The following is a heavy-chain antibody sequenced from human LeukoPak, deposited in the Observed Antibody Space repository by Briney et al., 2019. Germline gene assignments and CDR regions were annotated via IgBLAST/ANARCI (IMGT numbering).Heavy chain of an antibody. D-gene: IGHD2-2*01. CDR2: IKEDGSAK. CDR3: ARDRRCSSTSCYYFDY. CDR1: GFTFSRYW. V-gene: IGHV3-7*04. Sequence: PGGSLRLSCTASGFTFSRYWMTWVRQAPGKGLEWVANIKEDGSAKYYVDSMKGRFTISRDNAKNSLYLQMNSLRAEDTAVYYCARDRRCSSTSCYYFDYWGQGTLVTVSS. J-gene: IGHJ4*02.